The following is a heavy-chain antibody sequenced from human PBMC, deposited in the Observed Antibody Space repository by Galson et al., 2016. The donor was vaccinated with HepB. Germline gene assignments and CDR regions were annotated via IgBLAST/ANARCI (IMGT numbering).Heavy chain of an antibody. J-gene: IGHJ6*02. D-gene: IGHD3-10*01. CDR1: GGTFSNYA. V-gene: IGHV1-69*13. Sequence: SVKVSCKASGGTFSNYAISWVRQAPGQGLEWLGGIIPSFSTSNHAQRFQGRVTYTADESTSTAYMELSSLRSEDTAVYYCAGDKSASGMSYGLDVWGQGTTVTVSS. CDR2: IIPSFSTS. CDR3: AGDKSASGMSYGLDV.